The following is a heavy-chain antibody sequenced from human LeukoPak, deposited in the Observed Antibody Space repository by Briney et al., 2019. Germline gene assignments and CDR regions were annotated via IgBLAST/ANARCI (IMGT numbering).Heavy chain of an antibody. D-gene: IGHD3-3*01. CDR1: GGSISSGSYY. CDR2: IYTSGST. Sequence: PSETPSLTCTVSGGSISSGSYYWSWIRQPAGKGLEWIGRIYTSGSTNYNPSLKSRVTISVDTSKNQFSLKLSSVTAADTAVYYCARGITIFGVVIIEDYYYYMDVWGKGTTVTVSS. CDR3: ARGITIFGVVIIEDYYYYMDV. J-gene: IGHJ6*03. V-gene: IGHV4-61*02.